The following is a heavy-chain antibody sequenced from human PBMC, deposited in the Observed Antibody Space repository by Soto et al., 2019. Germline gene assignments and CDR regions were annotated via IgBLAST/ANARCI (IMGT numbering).Heavy chain of an antibody. J-gene: IGHJ5*02. D-gene: IGHD6-6*01. CDR1: GGSISTYY. CDR3: ARHVSYSSSSLAH. CDR2: IYYSGST. V-gene: IGHV4-59*08. Sequence: SETLPLTCSVPGGSISTYYWSLILQPPGKGLEWIGYIYYSGSTNYNPSLKSRVTISVDTSKNQFSLKLSSVTAADTAVYYCARHVSYSSSSLAHWGQGTLVTVSS.